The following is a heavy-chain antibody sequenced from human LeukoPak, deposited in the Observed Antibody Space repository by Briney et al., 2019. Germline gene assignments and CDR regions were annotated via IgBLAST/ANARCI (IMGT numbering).Heavy chain of an antibody. J-gene: IGHJ4*02. CDR3: AGTDTNRFDY. CDR1: SGSISTYY. D-gene: IGHD1-14*01. Sequence: SETLSPTCSVSSGSISTYYWNWIRQPAGKGLEWIGRIYTSGNTNYSPSLKSRVTISVDKSKNQFSLKLSSVTAADTAVYYCAGTDTNRFDYWGQGALVTVSS. V-gene: IGHV4-4*07. CDR2: IYTSGNT.